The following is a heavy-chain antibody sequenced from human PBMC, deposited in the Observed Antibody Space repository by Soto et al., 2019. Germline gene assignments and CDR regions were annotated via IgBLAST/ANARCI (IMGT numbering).Heavy chain of an antibody. J-gene: IGHJ4*02. CDR3: AKVNDFWSGYYTGRYFDY. V-gene: IGHV3-23*01. D-gene: IGHD3-3*01. Sequence: EVQLLESGGGLVQPGGSLRLSCAASGFTFSSYALSWVRQAPGKGLEWVSATSGSGGSTYYADSMRGRFTIARDNSKNMLYLQMSSLRAEDTAVYYCAKVNDFWSGYYTGRYFDYWGQGTLVTVSS. CDR1: GFTFSSYA. CDR2: TSGSGGST.